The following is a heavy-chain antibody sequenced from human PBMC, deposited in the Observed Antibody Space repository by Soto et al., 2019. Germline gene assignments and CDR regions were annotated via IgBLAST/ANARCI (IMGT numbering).Heavy chain of an antibody. CDR3: AREEGVTGAFDI. J-gene: IGHJ3*02. Sequence: EVQLVESGGGLVQPGGSLRLSCAASGFTFSSYEMNWVRQAPGKGLEWVSYISSSGSTIYYADSVKGRFTISRDNAKNSLYLQMNSLRAEDTAVYYCAREEGVTGAFDIWGQGTMVTVSS. CDR2: ISSSGSTI. CDR1: GFTFSSYE. D-gene: IGHD3-16*01. V-gene: IGHV3-48*03.